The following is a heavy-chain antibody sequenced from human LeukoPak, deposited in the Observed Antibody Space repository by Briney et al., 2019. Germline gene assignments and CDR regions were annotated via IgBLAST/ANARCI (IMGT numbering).Heavy chain of an antibody. V-gene: IGHV1-8*02. CDR2: MNPNSGNT. CDR3: ARVLGQWLDDY. J-gene: IGHJ4*02. Sequence: ASVKVSCKASAGTFSSYAINWVRQATGQGLEWMGWMNPNSGNTGYAQKFQGRVTMTRNTSISTAYMELSSLRSEDTAVYYCARVLGQWLDDYWGQGTLVTVSS. CDR1: AGTFSSYA. D-gene: IGHD6-19*01.